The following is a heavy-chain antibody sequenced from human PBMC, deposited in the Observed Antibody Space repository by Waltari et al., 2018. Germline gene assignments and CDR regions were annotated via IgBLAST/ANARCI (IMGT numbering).Heavy chain of an antibody. D-gene: IGHD4-17*01. V-gene: IGHV3-7*01. Sequence: EVQLVESGGGSVQPGGSLRLSCAASGMALSNFWMHWVRQAQGKGLEWVANIKQDGSEKNYVDSVEGRFSISRDNAQNSLYLQMNSLRAEDTAIYYCVTGLTTVTAKDYFDHWGQGALVTVS. J-gene: IGHJ4*02. CDR1: GMALSNFW. CDR3: VTGLTTVTAKDYFDH. CDR2: IKQDGSEK.